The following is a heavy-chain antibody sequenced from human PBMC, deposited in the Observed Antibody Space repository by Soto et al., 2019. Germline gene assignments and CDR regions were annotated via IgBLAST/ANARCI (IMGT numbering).Heavy chain of an antibody. D-gene: IGHD2-15*01. J-gene: IGHJ6*02. CDR2: IIPIFGTA. CDR3: AIALVVASLVGGRYYGMDV. V-gene: IGHV1-69*01. CDR1: GGTFSSYA. Sequence: QVQLVQSGAEVKKPGSSVKVSCKASGGTFSSYAISWVRQAPGQGLEWMGGIIPIFGTANYAQKFQGRVTITADESSSTAYMDLSSLRSEDTAVYYCAIALVVASLVGGRYYGMDVWGQGTTVTVSS.